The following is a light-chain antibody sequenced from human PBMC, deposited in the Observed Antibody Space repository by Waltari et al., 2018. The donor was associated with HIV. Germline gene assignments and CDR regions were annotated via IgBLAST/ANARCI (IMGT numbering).Light chain of an antibody. Sequence: DSQLSQSTSSLSASLGGRVTIASQASQDIENYLTWYKQKPGKSPKLLIYAASTLEVGVPSRFSGGGSGTDFNFTINNLQPDDFATYYCQQCKKLPLTFGGGTKVEMK. CDR3: QQCKKLPLT. CDR2: AAS. V-gene: IGKV1-33*01. J-gene: IGKJ4*01. CDR1: QDIENY.